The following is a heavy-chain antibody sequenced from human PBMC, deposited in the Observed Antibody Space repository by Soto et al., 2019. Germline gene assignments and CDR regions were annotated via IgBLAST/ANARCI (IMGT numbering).Heavy chain of an antibody. Sequence: PGGSLRLSSGASGFTFSSYAMSWVRQAPGKGLEWVSAISGSGGSTYYADSVKGRFTISRDNSKNTLYLQMNSLRDEDTAVYYCAKDRSSSSWYRSAGGMDVWGQGTTVTVSS. CDR3: AKDRSSSSWYRSAGGMDV. V-gene: IGHV3-23*01. CDR1: GFTFSSYA. D-gene: IGHD6-13*01. J-gene: IGHJ6*02. CDR2: ISGSGGST.